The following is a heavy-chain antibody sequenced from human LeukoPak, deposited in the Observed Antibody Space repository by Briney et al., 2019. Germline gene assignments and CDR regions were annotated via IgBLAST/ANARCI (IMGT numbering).Heavy chain of an antibody. V-gene: IGHV3-33*01. Sequence: GGSLRLSCAASGFTFSNYGMHWVRQAPGKGLEWVAVIWYDGGNKWYADSVKGRFTISRDNSKNTLYLQMNSLRAEDTAAYYCARETLYYFDYWGQGTLVTVSS. CDR1: GFTFSNYG. J-gene: IGHJ4*02. CDR3: ARETLYYFDY. CDR2: IWYDGGNK.